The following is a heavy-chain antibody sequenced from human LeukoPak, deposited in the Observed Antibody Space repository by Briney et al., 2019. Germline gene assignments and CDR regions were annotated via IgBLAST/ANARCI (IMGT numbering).Heavy chain of an antibody. D-gene: IGHD2-2*01. CDR2: ISSSSGYI. J-gene: IGHJ4*02. V-gene: IGHV3-21*01. CDR3: VNDCSSSSCYDY. CDR1: GFTFSSYT. Sequence: GGSLRLSCAASGFTFSSYTMNWVRQAPGKGLEWVSSISSSSGYIYYADSVKGRFTISRDNAKNSLYLQLNSLRAEDTAVYYCVNDCSSSSCYDYWGQGILVTVSS.